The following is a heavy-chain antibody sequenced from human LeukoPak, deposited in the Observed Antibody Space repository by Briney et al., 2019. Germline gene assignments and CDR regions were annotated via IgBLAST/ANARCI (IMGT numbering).Heavy chain of an antibody. CDR1: GYTFTSYY. Sequence: ASVKVSCKASGYTFTSYYMHWVRQAPGQGLEWMGIINPSGGSTSYAQKFQGRVTMTSDMSTSTVYMELSSLRSEDTAEYYCARGGRGYYYDSRGYYPAPFDYWGQGTLVTVSS. CDR3: ARGGRGYYYDSRGYYPAPFDY. V-gene: IGHV1-46*01. J-gene: IGHJ4*02. D-gene: IGHD3-22*01. CDR2: INPSGGST.